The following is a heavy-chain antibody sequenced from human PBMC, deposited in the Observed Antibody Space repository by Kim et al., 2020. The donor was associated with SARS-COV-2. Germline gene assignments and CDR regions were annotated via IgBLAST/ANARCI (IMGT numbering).Heavy chain of an antibody. J-gene: IGHJ4*02. CDR3: ARMGYDYGDYYFDY. D-gene: IGHD4-17*01. Sequence: VDHVKGRCTIARENAKNSLYLQMNSRRAEGTAVYYCARMGYDYGDYYFDYWGQGTLVTVCS. V-gene: IGHV3-7*01.